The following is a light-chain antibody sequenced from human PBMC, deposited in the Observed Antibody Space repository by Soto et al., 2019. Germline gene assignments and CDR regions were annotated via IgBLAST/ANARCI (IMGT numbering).Light chain of an antibody. CDR2: DVN. J-gene: IGLJ2*01. Sequence: QSVLTQPASVSGSPGQSITISCTGTSSDIGAYNFVSWYQQHPCKAPKLMLYDVNIPPSGVSNRFSGSESGNTASLTISGLQAEDEADYYCTSWTTSTTLIFGGGPKLTVL. CDR1: SSDIGAYNF. V-gene: IGLV2-14*03. CDR3: TSWTTSTTLI.